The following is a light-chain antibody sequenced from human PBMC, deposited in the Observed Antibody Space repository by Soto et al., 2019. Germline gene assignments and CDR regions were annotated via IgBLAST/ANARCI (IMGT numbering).Light chain of an antibody. Sequence: EIVLTQSPATLSLSPGERATLSFRPSQSVSSYLAWYQQRPGQAPRLLIYDASNRATGVPARFSGSGSGTDFTLTISSLEPEDFAVYYCQQRSSWPPTFGQGTRLEI. J-gene: IGKJ5*01. CDR3: QQRSSWPPT. CDR1: QSVSSY. V-gene: IGKV3-11*01. CDR2: DAS.